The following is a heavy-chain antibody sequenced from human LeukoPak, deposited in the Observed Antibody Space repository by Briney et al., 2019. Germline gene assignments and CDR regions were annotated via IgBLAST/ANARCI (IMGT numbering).Heavy chain of an antibody. Sequence: ASVKVSCKVSGYTLTELSMHWVRQAPGKGLEWMGGFDPEDGETIYAQKFQGRVTMTEDTSTDTAYMELSSLRSEDTAVYYCEKIFCSSTSCSMYVFDIWGQGKMVTVSS. CDR3: EKIFCSSTSCSMYVFDI. V-gene: IGHV1-24*01. CDR1: GYTLTELS. CDR2: FDPEDGET. J-gene: IGHJ3*02. D-gene: IGHD2-2*01.